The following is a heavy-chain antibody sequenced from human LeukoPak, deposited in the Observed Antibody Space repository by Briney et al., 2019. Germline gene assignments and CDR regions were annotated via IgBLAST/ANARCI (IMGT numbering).Heavy chain of an antibody. CDR3: AKAAGKENGYDFWFQH. Sequence: GGSLRLSCAASGFSFNSYDMHWVRQAPGKGLEWVAVISYDGKKSYYADSVKGRFTISRDNSKSTLYLQMNSLRAEDTAVYYCAKAAGKENGYDFWFQHWGQGTLVTVSS. D-gene: IGHD3-3*01. J-gene: IGHJ1*01. V-gene: IGHV3-30*04. CDR2: ISYDGKKS. CDR1: GFSFNSYD.